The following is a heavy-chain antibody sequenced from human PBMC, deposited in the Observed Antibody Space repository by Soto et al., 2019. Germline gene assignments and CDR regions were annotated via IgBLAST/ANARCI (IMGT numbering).Heavy chain of an antibody. J-gene: IGHJ6*02. CDR3: ARLVGAYYYDSSGYFPDV. Sequence: SGTLDLTCAVSGYSISSGYYWGWIRQPPGKGLEWIGSIYHSGSTYYNPSLKSRVTISVDTSKNQFSLKLSSVTAADTAVYYCARLVGAYYYDSSGYFPDVWGQGTTVTVSS. CDR1: GYSISSGYY. CDR2: IYHSGST. V-gene: IGHV4-38-2*01. D-gene: IGHD3-22*01.